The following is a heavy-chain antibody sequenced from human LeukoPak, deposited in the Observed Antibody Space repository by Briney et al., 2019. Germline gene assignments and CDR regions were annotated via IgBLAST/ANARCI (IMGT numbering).Heavy chain of an antibody. Sequence: PSETLSLTCTGSGGSISSYYWSWIRQPPGKGLEWIGYIYYSGSTNYNPSFKSRVTISVDTSKNQFSLKLSSVTAADTAVYYCARSLDFDYWGQGTLVTVSS. CDR3: ARSLDFDY. CDR1: GGSISSYY. CDR2: IYYSGST. J-gene: IGHJ4*02. D-gene: IGHD5/OR15-5a*01. V-gene: IGHV4-59*01.